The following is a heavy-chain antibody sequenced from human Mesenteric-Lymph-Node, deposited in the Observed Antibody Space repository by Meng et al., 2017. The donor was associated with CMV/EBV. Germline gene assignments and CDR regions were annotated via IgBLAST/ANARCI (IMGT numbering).Heavy chain of an antibody. CDR2: IYHTGST. J-gene: IGHJ5*02. D-gene: IGHD1-1*01. Sequence: SETLSLTCTVSGSSISSGYHWGWIRQPPGKGLEWIGTIYHTGSTYYNPSLKSRVTISVDTSNNQFSLKLSSVTAADTAVYYCARDRTGSGWLDPWGQGTLVTVSS. CDR3: ARDRTGSGWLDP. CDR1: GSSISSGYH. V-gene: IGHV4-38-2*02.